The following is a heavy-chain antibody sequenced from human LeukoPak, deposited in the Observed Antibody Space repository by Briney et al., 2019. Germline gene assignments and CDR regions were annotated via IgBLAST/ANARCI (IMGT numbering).Heavy chain of an antibody. Sequence: SVTVSCKASGGTFSSYAISWVRQAPGQGLEWMGGIIPIFGTANYAQKFQGRVTITADESTSTAYMELSSLRSEDTAVYYCASWYDSSGPPAGYWGQGTLVTVSS. CDR2: IIPIFGTA. D-gene: IGHD3-22*01. V-gene: IGHV1-69*13. CDR1: GGTFSSYA. CDR3: ASWYDSSGPPAGY. J-gene: IGHJ4*02.